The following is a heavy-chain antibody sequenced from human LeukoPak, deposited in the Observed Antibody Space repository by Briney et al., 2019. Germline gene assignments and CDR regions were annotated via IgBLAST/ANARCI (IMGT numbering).Heavy chain of an antibody. D-gene: IGHD6-19*01. V-gene: IGHV3-30*02. Sequence: GGSLRLSCAASGFTFSNYGMHWVRQAPGKGLEWVAFIRYDGNERYYADSVKGRFTISRDNSKNTLYLHMNSLRAEDTAVYYCGKDYSSGWEIDYWGQGTLVTVSS. CDR2: IRYDGNER. CDR3: GKDYSSGWEIDY. J-gene: IGHJ4*02. CDR1: GFTFSNYG.